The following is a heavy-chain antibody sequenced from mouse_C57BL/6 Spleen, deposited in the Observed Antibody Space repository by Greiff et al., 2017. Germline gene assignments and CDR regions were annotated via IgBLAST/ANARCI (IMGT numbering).Heavy chain of an antibody. CDR1: GFTFSSYA. V-gene: IGHV5-9-1*02. CDR2: ISSGGDYI. CDR3: TRGWLLNYAMDY. D-gene: IGHD2-3*01. Sequence: EVQGVESGEGLVKPGGSLKLSCAASGFTFSSYAMSWVRQTPEKRLEWVAYISSGGDYIYYADTVKGRFTISRDNARNTLYLQMSSLKSEDTAMYYCTRGWLLNYAMDYWGQGTSVTVSS. J-gene: IGHJ4*01.